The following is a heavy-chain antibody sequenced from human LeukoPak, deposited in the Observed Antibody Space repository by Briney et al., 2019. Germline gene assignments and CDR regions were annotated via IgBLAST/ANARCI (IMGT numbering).Heavy chain of an antibody. V-gene: IGHV3-23*01. D-gene: IGHD3/OR15-3a*01. J-gene: IGHJ4*02. CDR3: AKDGRAHDYGDY. CDR1: GFTFSSYA. CDR2: ISGSGGST. Sequence: GVSLRLSCAASGFTFSSYAMSWVRQAPGKGLEWVSAISGSGGSTYYADSVKGRFTISRDNSKNTLYLQMNSLRAEDTAVYYCAKDGRAHDYGDYWGQGTLVTVSS.